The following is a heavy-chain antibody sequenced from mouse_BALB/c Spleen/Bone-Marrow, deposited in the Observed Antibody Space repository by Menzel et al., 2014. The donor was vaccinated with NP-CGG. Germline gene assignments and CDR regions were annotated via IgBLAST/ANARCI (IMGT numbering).Heavy chain of an antibody. CDR2: INPGSGGT. V-gene: IGHV1-54*01. Sequence: QVQLQQSGAELVRPGTSVKVSCKASGYAFTNYLIVWVKQRPGQGLEWIGVINPGSGGTNYNEKFKAKATLTADKSSSTAYMQLSSLTSDDSAVYFCARCLTGTSAMDYWGQGTSVTASS. CDR1: GYAFTNYL. D-gene: IGHD4-1*01. J-gene: IGHJ4*01. CDR3: ARCLTGTSAMDY.